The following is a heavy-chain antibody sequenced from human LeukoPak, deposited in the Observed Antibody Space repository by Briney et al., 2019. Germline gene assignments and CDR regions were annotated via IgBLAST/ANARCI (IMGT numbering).Heavy chain of an antibody. D-gene: IGHD4-17*01. Sequence: PGRSLRLSCAASGFTFSSYAMHWVRQAPGKGLEWVALISYDGSNKYYADSVKGRFTISRDNSKNTLYLQMNSLRAEDTAVYYCAKDYGDSAVYYYYYMDVWGKGTTVTISS. V-gene: IGHV3-30*04. CDR2: ISYDGSNK. CDR1: GFTFSSYA. J-gene: IGHJ6*03. CDR3: AKDYGDSAVYYYYYMDV.